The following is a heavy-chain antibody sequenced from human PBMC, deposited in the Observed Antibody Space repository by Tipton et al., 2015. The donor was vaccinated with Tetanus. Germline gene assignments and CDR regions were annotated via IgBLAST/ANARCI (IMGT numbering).Heavy chain of an antibody. J-gene: IGHJ5*02. D-gene: IGHD6-13*01. Sequence: SLRLSCSATGFSFSTHGMNWVRQAPGKGPEWVSYISRSSTMIFYTDSVEGRFTISRDNAKNSLYLQMNSLRDDDTAVYYCARAFFAAATSWGQGTLVTVSS. CDR3: ARAFFAAATS. CDR1: GFSFSTHG. V-gene: IGHV3-48*02. CDR2: ISRSSTMI.